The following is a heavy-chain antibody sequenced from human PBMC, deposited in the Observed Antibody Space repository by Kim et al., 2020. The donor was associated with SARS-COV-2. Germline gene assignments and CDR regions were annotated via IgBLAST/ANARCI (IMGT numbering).Heavy chain of an antibody. CDR3: ARDKMPSGGWINWFDP. J-gene: IGHJ5*02. CDR2: ILYDGSNK. Sequence: GGSLRLSCAVSGFTFSSYGMHWVRQAPGKGLEWVAVILYDGSNKYYADSVKGRFTISRDNSKNTLYLQMNSLRAEDTAVYYCARDKMPSGGWINWFDPWGQGALVTVSS. CDR1: GFTFSSYG. D-gene: IGHD1-26*01. V-gene: IGHV3-33*01.